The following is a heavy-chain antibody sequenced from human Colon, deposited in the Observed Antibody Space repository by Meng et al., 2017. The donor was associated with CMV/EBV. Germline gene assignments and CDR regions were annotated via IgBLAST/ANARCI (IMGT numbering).Heavy chain of an antibody. V-gene: IGHV3-48*03. CDR3: ARVRRAGNWRLFDY. J-gene: IGHJ4*02. Sequence: GESLKISCAASGFTFRSYEMTWVRQTPGRGLESIAHIGDSGGATYYADSVKGRFTISRDNAKNSLYLQMSGLRAGDTSFYYCARVRRAGNWRLFDYWGQGTLVTVSS. CDR1: GFTFRSYE. D-gene: IGHD3-3*01. CDR2: IGDSGGAT.